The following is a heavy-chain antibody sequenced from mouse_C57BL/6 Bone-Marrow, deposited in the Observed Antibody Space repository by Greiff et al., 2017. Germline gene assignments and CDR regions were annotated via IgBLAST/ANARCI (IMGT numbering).Heavy chain of an antibody. V-gene: IGHV5-9-1*02. CDR3: TSGDYDGGAY. CDR2: ISSGGDYI. J-gene: IGHJ3*01. Sequence: EVQLVESGEGLVKPGGSLKLSCAASGFTFSSYAMSWVRQTPEKRLEWVAYISSGGDYIYYADTVKGRFTISRDNARNPLYLQMSSLKSEDTAMYYCTSGDYDGGAYWGQGTLVTVSA. D-gene: IGHD2-4*01. CDR1: GFTFSSYA.